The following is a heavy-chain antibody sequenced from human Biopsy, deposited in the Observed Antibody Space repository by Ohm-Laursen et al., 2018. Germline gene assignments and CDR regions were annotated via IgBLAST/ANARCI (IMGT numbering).Heavy chain of an antibody. CDR1: GDSISTSTTYY. CDR3: ARHPTGFWFDP. Sequence: SETLSLTCSVSGDSISTSTTYYWAWLRQPPGKGLEWIGSIYNSETTFYNPSLKGRVAISVDTSTNQFSLKVSSVTAADTALYYCARHPTGFWFDPWGHGTLVTVSS. J-gene: IGHJ5*02. CDR2: IYNSETT. V-gene: IGHV4-39*01.